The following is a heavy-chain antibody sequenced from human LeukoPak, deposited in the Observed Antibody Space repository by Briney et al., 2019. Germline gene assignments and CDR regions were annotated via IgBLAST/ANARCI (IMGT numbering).Heavy chain of an antibody. CDR2: ISGSGGST. J-gene: IGHJ6*02. V-gene: IGHV3-23*01. Sequence: GGSLRLSCAASGFTFSSYAMSWVRQAPGKGLEWVSAISGSGGSTYYADSVKGRFTISRDNSKNTLYLQMNSLRDEDTAVYYCARDFIGYYDILTDENYYYYGMDVWGQGTTVTVSS. D-gene: IGHD3-9*01. CDR1: GFTFSSYA. CDR3: ARDFIGYYDILTDENYYYYGMDV.